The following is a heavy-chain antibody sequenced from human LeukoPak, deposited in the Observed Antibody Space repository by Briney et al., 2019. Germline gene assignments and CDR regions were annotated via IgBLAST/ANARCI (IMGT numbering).Heavy chain of an antibody. CDR3: ARDLEYSRSSPSYMDV. D-gene: IGHD6-6*01. Sequence: ASVKVSCKASGYTFTSYGISWVRQAPGQGLEWMGWISAYNGNTNYAQKLQGRVTMTTDTSTSTAYMELRSLRSDDTAVYYCARDLEYSRSSPSYMDVWGKGTTVTVSS. CDR2: ISAYNGNT. V-gene: IGHV1-18*01. J-gene: IGHJ6*03. CDR1: GYTFTSYG.